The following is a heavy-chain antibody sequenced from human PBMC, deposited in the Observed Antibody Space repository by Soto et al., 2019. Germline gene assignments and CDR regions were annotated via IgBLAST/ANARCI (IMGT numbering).Heavy chain of an antibody. J-gene: IGHJ4*02. Sequence: SETLSLTCAVSGGSISTSNWWSWVRQPPGKGLEWIGEVYRTGSTDYNPSLESRVIVSVDKSKNQFSLKLTSVTAADTAVYYCARARATIAAAAIFDCWGQGTLVTVSS. CDR2: VYRTGST. V-gene: IGHV4-4*02. D-gene: IGHD6-13*01. CDR3: ARARATIAAAAIFDC. CDR1: GGSISTSNW.